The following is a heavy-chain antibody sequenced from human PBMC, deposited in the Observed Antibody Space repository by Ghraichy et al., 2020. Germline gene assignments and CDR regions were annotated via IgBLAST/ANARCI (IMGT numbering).Heavy chain of an antibody. Sequence: GGSLRLSCAASGFTFSSYSMNWVRQAPGKGLEWVSYISSSSSTIYYADSVKGRFTISRDNAKNSLYLQMNSLRDEDTAVYYCARGTDSYGRAAGFDYWGQGTLVTVSS. CDR1: GFTFSSYS. CDR2: ISSSSSTI. D-gene: IGHD5-18*01. V-gene: IGHV3-48*02. J-gene: IGHJ4*02. CDR3: ARGTDSYGRAAGFDY.